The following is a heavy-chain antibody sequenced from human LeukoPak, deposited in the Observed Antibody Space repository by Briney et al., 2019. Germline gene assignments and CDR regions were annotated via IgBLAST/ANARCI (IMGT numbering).Heavy chain of an antibody. V-gene: IGHV3-23*01. CDR1: GFTFSSYA. J-gene: IGHJ4*02. CDR2: ISGSGDST. CDR3: AKESPDFDY. Sequence: GGSLRLXCAASGFTFSSYAMSWVRQAPGKGLEWVSVISGSGDSTYYADSVKGRFTISRDNSKNTLHLQMNSLRVEDTAVYYCAKESPDFDYWGQGTLVTVSS.